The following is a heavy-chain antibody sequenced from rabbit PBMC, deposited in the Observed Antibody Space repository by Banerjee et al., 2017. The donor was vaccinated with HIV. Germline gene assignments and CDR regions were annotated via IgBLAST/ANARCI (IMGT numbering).Heavy chain of an antibody. V-gene: IGHV1S7*01. CDR2: IDPVFGIT. CDR1: GFSISSYY. CDR3: VRDGAGGSYFAL. D-gene: IGHD8-1*01. Sequence: QLEESAGGLVQPGGSLTLTCTASGFSISSYYMNWVRQAPGKGLEWIGYIDPVFGITYYANWVNGRFSISRENAQNTVFLQMTSLTAADTATYFCVRDGAGGSYFALWGQGTLVTVS. J-gene: IGHJ3*01.